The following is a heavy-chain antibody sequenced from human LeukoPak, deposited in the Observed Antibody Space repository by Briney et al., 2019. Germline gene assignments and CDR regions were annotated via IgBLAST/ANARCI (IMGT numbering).Heavy chain of an antibody. D-gene: IGHD3-22*01. V-gene: IGHV5-51*01. CDR3: ARPRDSSGPRGAFDI. CDR1: GYSFTSYW. CDR2: IYHGDSDT. J-gene: IGHJ3*02. Sequence: GESLKISCKGSGYSFTSYWIGWVRQMPGKGLEWMGIIYHGDSDTRYSPSFQGQVTISADNSISTAHLQWSMLKASDTAMFYCARPRDSSGPRGAFDIWGQGTMVTVSS.